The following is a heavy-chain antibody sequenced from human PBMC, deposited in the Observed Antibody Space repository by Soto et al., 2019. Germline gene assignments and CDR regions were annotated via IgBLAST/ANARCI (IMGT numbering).Heavy chain of an antibody. J-gene: IGHJ6*02. CDR3: AKDSKSVSVSAARVYGMDV. D-gene: IGHD2-2*01. Sequence: PGGSLRLSCAGSGFMFSSFAMTWVRQAPGKGLEWVSTTRSNGEHTHYADSVKGRFTVSRDNSKNTLFLEMSSLRAEDSAIYYCAKDSKSVSVSAARVYGMDVWGQGTTVTVSS. V-gene: IGHV3-23*01. CDR2: TRSNGEHT. CDR1: GFMFSSFA.